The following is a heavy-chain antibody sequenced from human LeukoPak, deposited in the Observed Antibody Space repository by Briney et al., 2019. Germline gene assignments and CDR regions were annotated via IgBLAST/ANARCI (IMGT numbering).Heavy chain of an antibody. CDR3: ARGLRWYPLFDY. CDR2: IYTSGST. D-gene: IGHD4-23*01. J-gene: IGHJ4*02. V-gene: IGHV4-61*02. Sequence: SETLSLTCTVSGGSISSGSYYWSWIRQPAGKGLEWIGRIYTSGSTNYNPSLKSRVTISVDTSKNQFSLKLSSVTAADTAVYYCARGLRWYPLFDYWGQGTLVTVSS. CDR1: GGSISSGSYY.